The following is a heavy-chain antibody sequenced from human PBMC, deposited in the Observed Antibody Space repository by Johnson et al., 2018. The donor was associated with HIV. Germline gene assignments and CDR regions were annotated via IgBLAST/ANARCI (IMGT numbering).Heavy chain of an antibody. Sequence: EQLVESGGGVVQPGRSLRLSCAASGFTFSSYGMHWVRQAPGKGLMWVSRISGDGSSSSYADSVKGRFTISRDNAKNTLYLQLNSLRVEDTAVYYCAKDLNYGSGPVDIWGQGTMVTVSS. CDR3: AKDLNYGSGPVDI. D-gene: IGHD3-10*01. J-gene: IGHJ3*02. V-gene: IGHV3-74*01. CDR1: GFTFSSYG. CDR2: ISGDGSSS.